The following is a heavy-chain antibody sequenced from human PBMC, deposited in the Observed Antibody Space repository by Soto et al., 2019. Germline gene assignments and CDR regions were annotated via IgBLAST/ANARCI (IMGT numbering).Heavy chain of an antibody. Sequence: QVQLQESGPGLVKPSGTLSLTCAVSGGSISSSNWWSWVRQPPGKGLEWIGEIYHSGSTNYNPSLKSRVTISVDKSKNQFSLKLSSVTATDTAVYYCARIGGVDGYSGYDSVPVDYWGQGTLVTVSS. CDR1: GGSISSSNW. D-gene: IGHD5-12*01. V-gene: IGHV4-4*02. CDR3: ARIGGVDGYSGYDSVPVDY. J-gene: IGHJ4*02. CDR2: IYHSGST.